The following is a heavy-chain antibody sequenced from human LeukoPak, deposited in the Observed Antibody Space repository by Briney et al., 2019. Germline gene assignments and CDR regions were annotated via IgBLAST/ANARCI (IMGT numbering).Heavy chain of an antibody. Sequence: GGSLRLSCAASGFTFNPYNMNWVRQAPGKGLEWVSSISVSSSDIYYADSVKDRFTISRDNAKNSLYLQMKSLRAEDTAVYYCATRLSRGYFNYWGQGTLVTVSS. CDR1: GFTFNPYN. J-gene: IGHJ4*02. V-gene: IGHV3-21*01. CDR2: ISVSSSDI. CDR3: ATRLSRGYFNY.